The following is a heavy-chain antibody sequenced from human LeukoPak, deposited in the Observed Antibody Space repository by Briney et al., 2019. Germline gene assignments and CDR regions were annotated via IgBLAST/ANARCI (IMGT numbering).Heavy chain of an antibody. CDR2: ISGSGGST. D-gene: IGHD4-17*01. CDR3: ATDYGDYRHYYYYGMDV. CDR1: GFTFSSYA. V-gene: IGHV3-23*01. J-gene: IGHJ6*02. Sequence: GGSLRLSCAASGFTFSSYAMSWVRQAPGKGLEWVSAISGSGGSTYFADFVKGRFTISRDNSKNTLYLQMNSLRAEDTAVYYCATDYGDYRHYYYYGMDVWGQGTTVTVSS.